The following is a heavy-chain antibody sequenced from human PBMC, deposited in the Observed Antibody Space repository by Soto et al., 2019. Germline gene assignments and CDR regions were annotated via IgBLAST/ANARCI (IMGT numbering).Heavy chain of an antibody. V-gene: IGHV3-30*03. J-gene: IGHJ5*02. CDR1: GFTFRSHA. Sequence: GGSLRLSCAASGFTFRSHAMHWVRQAPGKGLEWVAMISYDGSYQNYVDSVKGRFTIPRDNSQSTVFLQMSSLRPEDTAFYFCVAEVGPRNFDHWGQGTLVTVSS. D-gene: IGHD1-26*01. CDR2: ISYDGSYQ. CDR3: VAEVGPRNFDH.